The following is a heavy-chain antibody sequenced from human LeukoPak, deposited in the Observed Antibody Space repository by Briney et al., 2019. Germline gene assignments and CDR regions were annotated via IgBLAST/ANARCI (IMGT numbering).Heavy chain of an antibody. J-gene: IGHJ4*02. V-gene: IGHV1-18*04. CDR3: ARDTGGYSYGGQNDY. CDR1: GGTFSSYA. CDR2: ISAYNGNT. Sequence: GASVRVSCKASGGTFSSYAISWVRQAPGQGLEWMGWISAYNGNTNYAQKLQGRVTMTTDTSTSTAYMELRSLRSDDTAVYYCARDTGGYSYGGQNDYWGQGTLVTVSS. D-gene: IGHD5-18*01.